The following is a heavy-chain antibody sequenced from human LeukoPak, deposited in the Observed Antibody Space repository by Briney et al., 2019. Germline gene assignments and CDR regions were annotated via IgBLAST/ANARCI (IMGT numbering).Heavy chain of an antibody. CDR2: ISGSGGST. Sequence: GSLRLSCAASGFTFSSYAMSWVRQAPGKGLEWVSAISGSGGSTYYADSVKGRFTISRDNSKNTLYLQMNSLRAEDTAVYYCARGAPGGVALRLNYYYYGMDVWGQGTTVTVSS. V-gene: IGHV3-23*01. CDR3: ARGAPGGVALRLNYYYYGMDV. J-gene: IGHJ6*02. D-gene: IGHD5-12*01. CDR1: GFTFSSYA.